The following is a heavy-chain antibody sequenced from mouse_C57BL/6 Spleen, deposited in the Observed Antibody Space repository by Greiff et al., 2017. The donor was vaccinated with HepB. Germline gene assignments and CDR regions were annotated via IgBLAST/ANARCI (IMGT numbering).Heavy chain of an antibody. V-gene: IGHV1-7*01. D-gene: IGHD3-2*02. Sequence: QVQLQQSGAELAKPGASVKLSCKASGYTFTSYWMHWVKQRPGQGLEWIGYINPSSGYTKYNQKFKDKATLTADKSYSTAYMQLSSLTYEDSAVYYCQTSQATLGYWGQGTLVTVSA. CDR3: QTSQATLGY. CDR2: INPSSGYT. CDR1: GYTFTSYW. J-gene: IGHJ3*02.